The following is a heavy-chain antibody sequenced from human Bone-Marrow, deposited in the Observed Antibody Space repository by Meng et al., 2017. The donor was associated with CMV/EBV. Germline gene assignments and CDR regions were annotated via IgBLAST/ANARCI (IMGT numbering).Heavy chain of an antibody. Sequence: FGFSSYAMSWVRHAPGKRLGCVAAISGSGSSTYYACSVKGRFTISRDNSKNTLYLQMNSLRAEDTAVYYCAKVNPSYYYGSDSASDYWGQGTLVTVSS. CDR2: ISGSGSST. CDR1: FGFSSYA. V-gene: IGHV3-23*01. CDR3: AKVNPSYYYGSDSASDY. J-gene: IGHJ4*02. D-gene: IGHD3-10*01.